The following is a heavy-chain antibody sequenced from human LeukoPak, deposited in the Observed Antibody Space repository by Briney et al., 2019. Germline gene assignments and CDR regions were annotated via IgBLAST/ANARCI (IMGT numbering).Heavy chain of an antibody. CDR1: GGSISSYY. CDR3: AREAGSDAFDI. D-gene: IGHD3-10*01. Sequence: DPSETLSLTCTVSGGSISSYYWSWIRQPPGKGLEWIGYIYYSGSTNYNPSLKSRVTISVDTSKNQFSLKLSSVTAADTAVYYCAREAGSDAFDIWGQGTMVTVSS. CDR2: IYYSGST. V-gene: IGHV4-59*01. J-gene: IGHJ3*02.